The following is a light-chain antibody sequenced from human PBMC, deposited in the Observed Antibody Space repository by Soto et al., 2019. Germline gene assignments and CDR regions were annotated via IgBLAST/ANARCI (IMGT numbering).Light chain of an antibody. V-gene: IGLV1-51*01. CDR2: DNN. Sequence: QSVLTQPPSVSAAPGQKVTISCFGSSSNIGNNYVSWYQQLPGTAPKLLIYDNNKRPSGIPDLFSGSNSGTSATLGITGLQTGDEADYYGGTWDSSLSANWVFGGGTKVTVL. J-gene: IGLJ3*02. CDR3: GTWDSSLSANWV. CDR1: SSNIGNNY.